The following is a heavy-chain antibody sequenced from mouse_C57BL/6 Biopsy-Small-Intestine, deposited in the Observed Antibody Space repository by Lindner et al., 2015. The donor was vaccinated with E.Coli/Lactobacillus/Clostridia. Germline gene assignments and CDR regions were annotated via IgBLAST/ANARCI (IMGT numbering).Heavy chain of an antibody. V-gene: IGHV1-9*01. D-gene: IGHD4-1*01. CDR2: ILPGSVST. Sequence: VQLQESGAELMKPGASVELSCKATGYTFTGYWIEWVKQRPGHGLEWIGEILPGSVSTNYNERFKGKATFTADTSSNTAYMQLSSLTTEDSAIYYCAKSPELGRNYWGQGTTLTVSS. J-gene: IGHJ2*01. CDR1: GYTFTGYW. CDR3: AKSPELGRNY.